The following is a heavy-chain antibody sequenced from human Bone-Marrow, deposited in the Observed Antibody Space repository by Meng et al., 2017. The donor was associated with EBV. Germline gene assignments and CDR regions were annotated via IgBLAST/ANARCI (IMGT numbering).Heavy chain of an antibody. V-gene: IGHV7-4-1*02. Sequence: QVQLVQAGSALKKPXASXKVSXXASXXXFTSYDMNWVRQAPGQGLEWMGWINTNTGNPTYAQGFTGRFVFSLDTSVSTAYLQISSLKAEDTAVYYCARASPYCSGGSCYPRFRFETWGQGTLVTVSS. CDR1: XXXFTSYD. CDR2: INTNTGNP. D-gene: IGHD2-15*01. CDR3: ARASPYCSGGSCYPRFRFET. J-gene: IGHJ5*02.